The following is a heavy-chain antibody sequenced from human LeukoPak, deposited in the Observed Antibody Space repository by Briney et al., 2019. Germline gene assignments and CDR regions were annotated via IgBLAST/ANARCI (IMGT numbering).Heavy chain of an antibody. D-gene: IGHD4-17*01. CDR1: GFTVSSNY. V-gene: IGHV3-21*01. CDR2: ISSSSSYI. CDR3: ARVLTDDDYGDGAFDI. Sequence: GGSLRLSCAASGFTVSSNYMSWVRRAPGKGLEWVSSISSSSSYIYYADSVKGRFTISRDNAKNSLYLQMNSLRAEDTAVYYCARVLTDDDYGDGAFDIWGQGRMVTVSS. J-gene: IGHJ3*02.